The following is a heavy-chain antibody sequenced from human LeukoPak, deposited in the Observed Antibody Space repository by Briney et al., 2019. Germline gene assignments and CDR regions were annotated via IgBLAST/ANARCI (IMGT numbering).Heavy chain of an antibody. CDR2: IRYDGANK. Sequence: PGGSLRLSCAASGFTISSYGMHWVRQAPGKGLEWVTFIRYDGANKYYADSVKGRFTISRDNSKNTLYLQMNSLRPGDTAVYYCAKAMTAVTQSLFDYWSQGILVTVSS. CDR3: AKAMTAVTQSLFDY. V-gene: IGHV3-30*02. D-gene: IGHD4-17*01. CDR1: GFTISSYG. J-gene: IGHJ4*02.